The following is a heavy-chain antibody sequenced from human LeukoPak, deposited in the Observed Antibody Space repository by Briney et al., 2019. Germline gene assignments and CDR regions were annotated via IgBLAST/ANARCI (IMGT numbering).Heavy chain of an antibody. CDR1: GYTFSDYA. CDR3: ARSARDSSGYYNDY. Sequence: WASVKVSCKASGYTFSDYAIHWVRQAPGQRLEWMGWIDAGNGNTRYSQKFQGRVTITRDTSTSTAYIELRSLRSEDTAMYYCARSARDSSGYYNDYWGQGTLVTVSS. J-gene: IGHJ4*02. CDR2: IDAGNGNT. D-gene: IGHD3-22*01. V-gene: IGHV1-3*01.